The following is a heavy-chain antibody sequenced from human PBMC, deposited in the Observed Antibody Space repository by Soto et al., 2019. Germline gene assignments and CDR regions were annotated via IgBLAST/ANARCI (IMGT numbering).Heavy chain of an antibody. J-gene: IGHJ6*02. D-gene: IGHD2-21*01. Sequence: SVKVSCKASGGTFSSYAISWVRQAPGQGLEWMGGIIPIFGTANYAQKFQGRVTITADESTSTAYMELSSLRSEDTAVYYCARELAGYYYGMDVWGQGTTVTVSS. V-gene: IGHV1-69*13. CDR2: IIPIFGTA. CDR1: GGTFSSYA. CDR3: ARELAGYYYGMDV.